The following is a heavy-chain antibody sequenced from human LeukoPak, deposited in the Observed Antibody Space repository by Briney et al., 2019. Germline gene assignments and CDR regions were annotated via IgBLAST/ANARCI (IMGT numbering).Heavy chain of an antibody. CDR1: GGSLSGYY. Sequence: SETLSLTCAVYGGSLSGYYWSWIRQPPGKGQEWNGEIKQSGNTNYNPSLKSRVTISVDTSKDQFSQMVSSGTAAEAAVYYCVQLERQGRSDFDYWGQGTLVTVSS. D-gene: IGHD1-1*01. CDR2: IKQSGNT. V-gene: IGHV4-34*01. J-gene: IGHJ4*02. CDR3: VQLERQGRSDFDY.